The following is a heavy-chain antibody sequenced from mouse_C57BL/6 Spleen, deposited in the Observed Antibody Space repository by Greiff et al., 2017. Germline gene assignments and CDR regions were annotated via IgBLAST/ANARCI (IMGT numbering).Heavy chain of an antibody. D-gene: IGHD1-1*01. CDR1: GYTFTSYW. CDR2: IDHSDSYT. J-gene: IGHJ2*01. V-gene: IGHV1-50*01. CDR3: ARRLPHYYGSSYGGSSYFGY. Sequence: VQLQQPGAELVKPGASVKLSCKASGYTFTSYWMQWVKQRPGQGLEWIGEIDHSDSYTNYNQKFKGKATLTVATSSSTAYMQLSSLTSEDSAVYYCARRLPHYYGSSYGGSSYFGYWGQGTTLTVAS.